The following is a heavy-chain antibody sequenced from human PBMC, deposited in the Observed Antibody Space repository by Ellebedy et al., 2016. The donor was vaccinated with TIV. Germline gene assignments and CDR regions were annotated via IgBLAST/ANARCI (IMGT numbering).Heavy chain of an antibody. CDR1: GYTFTSYD. V-gene: IGHV1-2*04. CDR2: INPNSGGT. CDR3: ARGPRYYDSSGYSDY. Sequence: ASVKVSXKASGYTFTSYDINWVRQAPGQGLEWMGWINPNSGGTNYAQKFQGWVTMTRDTSISTAYMELSRLRSDDTAVYYCARGPRYYDSSGYSDYWGQGTLVTVSS. J-gene: IGHJ4*02. D-gene: IGHD3-22*01.